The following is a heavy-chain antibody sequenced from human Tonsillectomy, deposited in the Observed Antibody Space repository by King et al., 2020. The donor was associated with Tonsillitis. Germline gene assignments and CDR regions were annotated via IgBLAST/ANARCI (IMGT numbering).Heavy chain of an antibody. V-gene: IGHV3-74*01. CDR3: AGPSTNYYYGMDV. J-gene: IGHJ6*02. CDR2: ISSDGSTT. D-gene: IGHD5-24*01. Sequence: VQLVDSGGGLVQPVGSLRLACAASGFTFSRYWMHWVRQDPGKGLVLVSHISSDGSTTGYADFVKGRFTISRDNAKNTLFLQMNSLRAEDTAVYYCAGPSTNYYYGMDVWGQGNTVTVSS. CDR1: GFTFSRYW.